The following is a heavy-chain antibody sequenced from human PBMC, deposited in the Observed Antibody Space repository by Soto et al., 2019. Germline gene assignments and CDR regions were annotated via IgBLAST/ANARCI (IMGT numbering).Heavy chain of an antibody. J-gene: IGHJ4*02. D-gene: IGHD3-9*01. CDR1: GYSISSGYQ. CDR2: IHHSGST. Sequence: SSETLSLTCAVSGYSISSGYQWGWIRQPPGKGLEWIGNIHHSGSTYYNPSLKSRVTISVDTSKNQFSLKLSSVTAADTAVYYCARSRYFDWLLYYYFDYWGQGTLVPVSS. V-gene: IGHV4-38-2*01. CDR3: ARSRYFDWLLYYYFDY.